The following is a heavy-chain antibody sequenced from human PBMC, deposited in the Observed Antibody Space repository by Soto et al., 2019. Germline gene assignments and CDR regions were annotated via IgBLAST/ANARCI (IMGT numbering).Heavy chain of an antibody. Sequence: WGSLRLSCTASGFTFSNYCITWVRQAPGKGLEWVSTFSSGGGGTYYADSGKGRFTISRDNSKNPLSLQMNSLRAEDTAVYYCTKANRYCSGANCFTFAHWGLGTLVPVS. CDR3: TKANRYCSGANCFTFAH. D-gene: IGHD2-15*01. J-gene: IGHJ4*02. V-gene: IGHV3-23*01. CDR1: GFTFSNYC. CDR2: FSSGGGGT.